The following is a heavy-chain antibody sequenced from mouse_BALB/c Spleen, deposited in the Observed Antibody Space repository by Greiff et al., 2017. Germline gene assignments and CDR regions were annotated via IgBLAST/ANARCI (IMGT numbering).Heavy chain of an antibody. CDR1: GFTFSSYA. V-gene: IGHV5-9-4*01. D-gene: IGHD2-14*01. CDR3: AIYYRYDGFAY. CDR2: ISSGGSYT. Sequence: EVQGVESGGGLVKPGGSLKLSCAASGFTFSSYAMSWVRQSPEKRLEWVAEISSGGSYTYYPDTVTGRFTISRDNAKNTLYLEMSSLRSEDTAMYYCAIYYRYDGFAYWGQGTLVTVSA. J-gene: IGHJ3*01.